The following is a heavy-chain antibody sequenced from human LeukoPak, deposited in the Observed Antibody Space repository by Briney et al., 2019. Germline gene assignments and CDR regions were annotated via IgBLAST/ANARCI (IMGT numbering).Heavy chain of an antibody. CDR3: ARDLAYSRLDY. CDR1: GGSISSSYYY. Sequence: QPSETLSLTCTVSGGSISSSYYYWGWIRQAPGKGLEWVASINPDGNKKYSADSVKGRFTISRDNAENSLYLQMNSLRVEDTAFYYCARDLAYSRLDYWGQGMLVTVSS. D-gene: IGHD5-18*01. CDR2: INPDGNKK. J-gene: IGHJ4*02. V-gene: IGHV3-7*01.